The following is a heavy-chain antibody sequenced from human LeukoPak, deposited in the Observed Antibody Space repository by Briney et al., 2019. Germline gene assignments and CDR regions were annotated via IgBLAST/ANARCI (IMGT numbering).Heavy chain of an antibody. V-gene: IGHV3-48*03. CDR3: ARDRTYCSSTSCPTRAFDM. Sequence: WGSLRLSREASGFTFSSYEMNWVRQAPGKGLEWVSYISSSGSTIYYADSVKGRFTISRDNAKNSSYLQMNSLRAEDTAVYYCARDRTYCSSTSCPTRAFDMGGEGTMVTVSS. D-gene: IGHD2-2*01. J-gene: IGHJ3*02. CDR2: ISSSGSTI. CDR1: GFTFSSYE.